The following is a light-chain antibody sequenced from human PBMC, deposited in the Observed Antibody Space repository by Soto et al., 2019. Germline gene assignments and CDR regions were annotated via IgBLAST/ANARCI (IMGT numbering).Light chain of an antibody. Sequence: QSVLTQPPSASGTPGQRVTISCSGSSSNIGSNSVNWFQQLPGTAPKLLIYTNNQRPSGVPDRFSGSRSGTSASLAISGLQSEDEADYYCAAWDDSLSGVVIGGGTKLTVL. CDR1: SSNIGSNS. J-gene: IGLJ3*02. V-gene: IGLV1-44*01. CDR2: TNN. CDR3: AAWDDSLSGVV.